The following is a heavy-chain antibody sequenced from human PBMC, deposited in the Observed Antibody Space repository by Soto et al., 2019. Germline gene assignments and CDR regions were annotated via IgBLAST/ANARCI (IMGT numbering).Heavy chain of an antibody. V-gene: IGHV4-39*01. CDR2: LYYSGST. Sequence: GRTPRKGLEWIGSLYYSGSTYYNPSLKSRVTISVDTSKNQFSLKLSSVTAADTAVYYFFCFIIAAPTCYFYSRGPGTLVTVSS. J-gene: IGHJ4*02. D-gene: IGHD6-6*01. CDR3: FCFIIAAPTCYFYS.